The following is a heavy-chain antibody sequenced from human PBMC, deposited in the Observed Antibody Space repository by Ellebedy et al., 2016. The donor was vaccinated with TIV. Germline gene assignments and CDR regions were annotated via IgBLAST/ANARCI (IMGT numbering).Heavy chain of an antibody. J-gene: IGHJ4*02. CDR1: GYTFTDHY. CDR3: ARESDSSGWYPGDY. V-gene: IGHV1-2*04. Sequence: ASVKVSCXASGYTFTDHYIHWVRQVPGQGLEWMGWVNPNSGGTVYAQKFRGWVTMTRDTSVGTAYMELKRLKSDDTAMYYCARESDSSGWYPGDYWGQGTLVTVSS. D-gene: IGHD6-19*01. CDR2: VNPNSGGT.